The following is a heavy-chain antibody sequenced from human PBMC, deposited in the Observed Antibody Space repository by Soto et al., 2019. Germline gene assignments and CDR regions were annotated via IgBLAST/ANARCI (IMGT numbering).Heavy chain of an antibody. V-gene: IGHV4-59*01. J-gene: IGHJ5*02. CDR1: GGSIISSY. D-gene: IGHD2-2*01. CDR2: IYYSGST. CDR3: ARSGVVVPSFSNWFAP. Sequence: SEPLTINCTVSGGSIISSYWSWIRQPPGKGLEWIGYIYYSGSTNYNPSLKSRVTISVDTSKNQFSLKLSSVTAADTAVYYCARSGVVVPSFSNWFAPWGQGTLVTVSS.